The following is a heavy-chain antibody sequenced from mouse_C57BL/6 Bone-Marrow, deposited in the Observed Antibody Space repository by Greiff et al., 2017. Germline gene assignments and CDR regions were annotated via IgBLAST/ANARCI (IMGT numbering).Heavy chain of an antibody. CDR3: ASYYDAMDY. CDR2: IWSGGST. J-gene: IGHJ4*01. CDR1: GFSLTSYG. Sequence: VKLKESGPGLVQPSQSLSITCTVSGFSLTSYGVHWVRQSPGKGLEWLGVIWSGGSTDYNAAFISRLSSSKDNSKSQVFFKMNILQADDTAIYYCASYYDAMDYWGQGTSVTVSS. V-gene: IGHV2-2*01.